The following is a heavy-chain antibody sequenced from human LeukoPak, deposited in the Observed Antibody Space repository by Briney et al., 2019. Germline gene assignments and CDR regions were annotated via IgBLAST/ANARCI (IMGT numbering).Heavy chain of an antibody. D-gene: IGHD1-26*01. CDR3: ARGRQGAKTRYFNL. CDR2: ISSEGGGT. CDR1: GIIFSNYA. V-gene: IGHV3-64*01. J-gene: IGHJ2*01. Sequence: GGSLRLSCAASGIIFSNYAMHWVRQGPGKGLERISTISSEGGGTYYANSVKGRFTISRDNSKNTLDLQMGRLRAEDMAVYYCARGRQGAKTRYFNLWGRGTRVTVSS.